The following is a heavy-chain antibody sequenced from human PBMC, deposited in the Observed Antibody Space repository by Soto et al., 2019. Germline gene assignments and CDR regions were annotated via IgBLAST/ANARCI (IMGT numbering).Heavy chain of an antibody. J-gene: IGHJ3*02. CDR3: ARDHKEAFDI. CDR1: GGSISSYF. Sequence: AETLSLTCTVSGGSISSYFLNWIRQTPGKGLEWIGYMYFNESTNYNPSLKSRVTISLDTSKSLFSLKLNSVTAADTAVYYCARDHKEAFDIWGQGTLVTVSS. V-gene: IGHV4-59*01. CDR2: MYFNEST.